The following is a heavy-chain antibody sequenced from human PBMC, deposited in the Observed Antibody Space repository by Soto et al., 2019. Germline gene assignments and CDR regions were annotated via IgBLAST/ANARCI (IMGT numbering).Heavy chain of an antibody. D-gene: IGHD4-4*01. CDR1: GGSFSGYY. J-gene: IGHJ4*02. CDR3: ALRGSDYRMYYFDY. Sequence: SETLSLTCAVYGGSFSGYYWSWIRQPPGKGLEWIGEINHSGSTNYNPSLKSRVTISVDTSKNQFSLKLSSVTAADTAVYYCALRGSDYRMYYFDYWGQGTLVTVSS. V-gene: IGHV4-34*01. CDR2: INHSGST.